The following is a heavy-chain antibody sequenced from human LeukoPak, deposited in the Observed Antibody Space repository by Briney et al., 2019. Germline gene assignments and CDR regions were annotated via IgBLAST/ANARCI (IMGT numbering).Heavy chain of an antibody. D-gene: IGHD3-16*02. Sequence: GGSLRLSCAASGLTFSSYAMSWVRQAPGMGLEWVSAISGSGDSTYYADSVKGRFTISRDNSKKTLHLQMNSLRAEDTAVYYCAKGITFGGVIVPRYFDYWGQGTLVTVSS. V-gene: IGHV3-23*01. CDR1: GLTFSSYA. J-gene: IGHJ4*02. CDR2: ISGSGDST. CDR3: AKGITFGGVIVPRYFDY.